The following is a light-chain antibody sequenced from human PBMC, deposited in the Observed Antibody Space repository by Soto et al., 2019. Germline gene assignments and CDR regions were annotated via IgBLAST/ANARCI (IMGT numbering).Light chain of an antibody. Sequence: QAVVTQPASVSGSPGQSITISCTGTSSDVGGYNYVSWYQQHPGKAPKLIIYELSNRPSGVSNRFSGSESGNTASLTISGLQAEDEADYYCNSYTSKSTGVFGTGTKLTVL. CDR1: SSDVGGYNY. CDR3: NSYTSKSTGV. V-gene: IGLV2-14*01. CDR2: ELS. J-gene: IGLJ1*01.